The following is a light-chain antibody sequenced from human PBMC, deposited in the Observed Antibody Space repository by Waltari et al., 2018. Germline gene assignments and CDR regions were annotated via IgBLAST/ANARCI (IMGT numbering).Light chain of an antibody. V-gene: IGKV1-39*01. J-gene: IGKJ4*01. Sequence: DIQMTQSPSSLSASIGDRVTITCRASQNINSYLNWDQQKPGKAPNLLIYGASRLQNGVPSRFSGSGSGTDFTLTIISLQPEDFATYYCQQSYSTPHFGGGTKVESK. CDR2: GAS. CDR1: QNINSY. CDR3: QQSYSTPH.